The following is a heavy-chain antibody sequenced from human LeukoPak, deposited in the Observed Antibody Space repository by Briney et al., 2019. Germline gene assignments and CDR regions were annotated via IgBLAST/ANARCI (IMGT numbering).Heavy chain of an antibody. CDR3: ARLGYCSSTSCYFEK. Sequence: TTSETLSLTCTVSGGSISSTYYWGWIRQPPGKGLEWIGSIHHSGSSDYNPSLKSRGTISADTSKNQLSLKLRFVSAADTAVYYCARLGYCSSTSCYFEKWGQGTLVTVSS. V-gene: IGHV4-38-2*02. CDR1: GGSISSTYY. D-gene: IGHD2-2*01. J-gene: IGHJ4*02. CDR2: IHHSGSS.